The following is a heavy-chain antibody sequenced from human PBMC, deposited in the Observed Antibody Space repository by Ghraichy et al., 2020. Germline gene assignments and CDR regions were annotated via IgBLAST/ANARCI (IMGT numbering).Heavy chain of an antibody. CDR3: AGTPTPSYNTNWLGALDY. CDR1: GGSITSGDYY. J-gene: IGHJ4*02. CDR2: IYYSGKT. Sequence: SETLSLTCTVSGGSITSGDYYWNWIRQPPGEGLELIGYIYYSGKTYYNPSLKSRVSISLDTSKNQFSLRLNSVTAADTAVYYCAGTPTPSYNTNWLGALDYWGPGTLVTVSS. D-gene: IGHD6-13*01. V-gene: IGHV4-31*03.